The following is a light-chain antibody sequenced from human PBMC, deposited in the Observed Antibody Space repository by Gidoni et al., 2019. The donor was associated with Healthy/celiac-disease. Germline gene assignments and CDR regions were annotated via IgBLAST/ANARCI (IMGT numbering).Light chain of an antibody. CDR3: QQLNSYPRT. J-gene: IGKJ1*01. Sequence: DIQLTQSPSFLSASVGDRVTITCRASQGISSYLAWYQQKPGKGPKLLIYAASTLQSGVPSRFSGSGSGTEFTLTISSLQPEDFATYYCQQLNSYPRTFGQXTKVEIK. V-gene: IGKV1-9*01. CDR2: AAS. CDR1: QGISSY.